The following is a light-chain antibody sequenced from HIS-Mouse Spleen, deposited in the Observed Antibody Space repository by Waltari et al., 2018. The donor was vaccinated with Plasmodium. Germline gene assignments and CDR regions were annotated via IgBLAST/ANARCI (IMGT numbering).Light chain of an antibody. Sequence: EIVLTQSPGTLSLSPGERASQSVSSSYLAWYQQKPGQAPRLLIYGASSRATGIPDRFSGSGSGTDFTLTISRLEHEDFAVYYCQQYGSSPYTFGQGTKLEIK. J-gene: IGKJ2*01. CDR2: GAS. CDR3: QQYGSSPYT. CDR1: QSVSSSY. V-gene: IGKV3-20*01.